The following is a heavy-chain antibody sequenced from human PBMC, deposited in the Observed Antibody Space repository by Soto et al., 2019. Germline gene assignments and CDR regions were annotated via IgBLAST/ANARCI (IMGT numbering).Heavy chain of an antibody. CDR1: GGSFSGYY. Sequence: PSETLSLTCAVYGGSFSGYYWSWIRQPPGKGLEWIGEINHSGRTNYNPSLKSRVTISVDTSKNQFSLKLSSVTAADTAVSYWARGRIITIFGVAPFDYWGQGTLGTVSS. J-gene: IGHJ4*02. V-gene: IGHV4-34*01. CDR3: ARGRIITIFGVAPFDY. D-gene: IGHD3-3*01. CDR2: INHSGRT.